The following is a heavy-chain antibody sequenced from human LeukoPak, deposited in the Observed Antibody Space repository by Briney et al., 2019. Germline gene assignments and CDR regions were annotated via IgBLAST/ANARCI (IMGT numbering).Heavy chain of an antibody. V-gene: IGHV1-8*03. D-gene: IGHD6-19*01. CDR2: MNPNSGYT. CDR1: GYTFTTYD. J-gene: IGHJ4*02. Sequence: VKVSCKASGYTFTTYDINWVRQATGQGLEWMGWMNPNSGYTGYAQKLQGRVTITRDTSISTAYMELSSLRSEDTAVYYCARVAGSIDYWGQETLVTVSS. CDR3: ARVAGSIDY.